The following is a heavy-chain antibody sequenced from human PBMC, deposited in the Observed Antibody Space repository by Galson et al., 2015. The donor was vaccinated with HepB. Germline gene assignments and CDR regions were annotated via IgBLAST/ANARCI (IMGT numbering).Heavy chain of an antibody. CDR3: ARPRYCSSASCSAAFDY. D-gene: IGHD2-2*01. CDR1: GGSIISSRNY. J-gene: IGHJ4*02. Sequence: ETLSLTCTVSGGSIISSRNYWGWIRQPPGKGLEWIGGIYYSGSTHYNPSLKGRLTLSVDTPKNQFSLKLRSVTAADTAVYYCARPRYCSSASCSAAFDYWGQGTLVTVSS. CDR2: IYYSGST. V-gene: IGHV4-39*01.